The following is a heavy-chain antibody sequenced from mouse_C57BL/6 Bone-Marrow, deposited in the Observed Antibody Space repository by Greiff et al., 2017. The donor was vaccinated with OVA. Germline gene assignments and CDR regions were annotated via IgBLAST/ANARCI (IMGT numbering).Heavy chain of an antibody. CDR1: GYTFTDYY. V-gene: IGHV1-26*01. Sequence: VQLQQSGPELVKPGASVKISCKASGYTFTDYYMNWVKQSHGKSLEWIGDINPNNGGTSYNQKFKGKATLTVDKSSSTAYMELRSLTSEDSAVYYCARKRAYYYGSSLYFDYWGQGTTLTVSS. D-gene: IGHD1-1*01. CDR2: INPNNGGT. J-gene: IGHJ2*01. CDR3: ARKRAYYYGSSLYFDY.